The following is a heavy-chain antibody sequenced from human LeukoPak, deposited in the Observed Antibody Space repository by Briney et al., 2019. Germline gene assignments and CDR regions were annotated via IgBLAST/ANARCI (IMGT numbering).Heavy chain of an antibody. CDR1: GFTFSSYE. CDR3: ARDQDWNDRGGLDY. Sequence: GGSLRLSCAASGFTFSSYEMNWVRQAPGKGLEWVSSISTSSIYIYYTDSLKGRFTISRDNARNSLYLQMNSLRAEDTAVYYCARDQDWNDRGGLDYWGQGTLVTVSS. CDR2: ISTSSIYI. D-gene: IGHD1-1*01. J-gene: IGHJ4*02. V-gene: IGHV3-21*01.